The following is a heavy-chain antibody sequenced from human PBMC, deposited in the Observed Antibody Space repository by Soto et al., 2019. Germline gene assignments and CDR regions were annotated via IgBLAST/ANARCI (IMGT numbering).Heavy chain of an antibody. V-gene: IGHV2-5*02. CDR2: IYWDDDK. Sequence: QITLKESGPTLVKPTQTLTLACTFSGFSLSTGGLGVGWIRQPPGKALEWLALIYWDDDKRYSPSLKSRLTITKDTNKNQVVLTMTNMDPVDTATYYCAHSRCGGDCLQSYSSHYYYGMDVWGQGTTVTVSS. D-gene: IGHD2-21*02. CDR1: GFSLSTGGLG. CDR3: AHSRCGGDCLQSYSSHYYYGMDV. J-gene: IGHJ6*02.